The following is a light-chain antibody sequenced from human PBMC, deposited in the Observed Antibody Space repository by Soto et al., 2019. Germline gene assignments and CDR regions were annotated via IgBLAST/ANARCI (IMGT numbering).Light chain of an antibody. Sequence: QSALTQPASVSGSPGQSITISCTGTSSDVGAYNYDSWYQQYPGEAPKVIIYDVSHRPAGVSNRFSGSKSGNTASLTISGLLTQDEADYHCSSYTSATTYVFGTGTKVTVL. V-gene: IGLV2-14*01. J-gene: IGLJ1*01. CDR2: DVS. CDR3: SSYTSATTYV. CDR1: SSDVGAYNY.